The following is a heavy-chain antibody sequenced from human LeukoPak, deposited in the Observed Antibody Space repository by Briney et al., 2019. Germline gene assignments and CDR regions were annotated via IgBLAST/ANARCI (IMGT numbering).Heavy chain of an antibody. J-gene: IGHJ4*02. V-gene: IGHV3-74*01. CDR1: GFTFSSYW. D-gene: IGHD5-18*01. CDR3: ARAGYSFGNDFDS. CDR2: IKGDGSST. Sequence: GGSLRLSCAASGFTFSSYWMHWVRHTPGKGLVWVSRIKGDGSSTSYADSVKGRFTISRDNAKTTLYLQMNSLRAEDTAVYYCARAGYSFGNDFDSSGQGTLVTVSS.